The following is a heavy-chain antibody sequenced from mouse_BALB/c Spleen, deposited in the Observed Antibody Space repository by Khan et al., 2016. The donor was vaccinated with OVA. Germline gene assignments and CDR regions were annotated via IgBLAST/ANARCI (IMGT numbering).Heavy chain of an antibody. J-gene: IGHJ4*01. Sequence: QIQLVQSGPELKKPGETVKISCKASGHTFTKYGMNWVKQAPGKGLKWMGWINTYTGEPTYADDFNGRFAFSLETSASTAYLQINNLKNEDTATYYYASPHYCSYVLNNWGQGTSVTVSS. CDR1: GHTFTKYG. V-gene: IGHV9-3-1*01. CDR2: INTYTGEP. D-gene: IGHD1-1*01. CDR3: ASPHYCSYVLNN.